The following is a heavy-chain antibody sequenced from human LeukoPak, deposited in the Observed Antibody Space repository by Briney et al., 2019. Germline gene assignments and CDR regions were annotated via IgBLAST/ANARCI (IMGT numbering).Heavy chain of an antibody. CDR1: GFTFSSYS. Sequence: PGGSLRLSCAASGFTFSSYSMNWVRQAPGKGLEWVSSISSSSYIYYADSVKGRFTISRDNAKNSLYLQMNSLRAEDTAVYYCARDRSPYGDYAIDIWGQGTMVTVSS. CDR3: ARDRSPYGDYAIDI. D-gene: IGHD4-17*01. J-gene: IGHJ3*02. V-gene: IGHV3-21*01. CDR2: ISSSSYI.